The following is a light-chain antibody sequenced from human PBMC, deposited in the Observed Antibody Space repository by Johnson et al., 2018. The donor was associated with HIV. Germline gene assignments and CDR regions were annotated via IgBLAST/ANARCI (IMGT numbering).Light chain of an antibody. CDR3: GTWDSSLSADV. Sequence: QSVLTQPPSVSAAPGQKVTISCSGSGSNIGNNYVSWYQQLPGSAPKLLIYENNKRPSGIPGRFSGSKSGTSATLGITGLQTGDEADYYCGTWDSSLSADVLGPGTKVTVL. CDR2: ENN. CDR1: GSNIGNNY. V-gene: IGLV1-51*02. J-gene: IGLJ1*01.